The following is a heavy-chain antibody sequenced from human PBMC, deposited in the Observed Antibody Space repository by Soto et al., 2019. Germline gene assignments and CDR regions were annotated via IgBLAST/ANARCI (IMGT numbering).Heavy chain of an antibody. V-gene: IGHV4-4*07. CDR1: GGSISNYY. J-gene: IGHJ4*02. Sequence: QVQLPEAGPGLVKPAETLSLTCAVSGGSISNYYWSWIRQPAGKGLEWIGRCYASGYTNYNPSLKGRVTMSLDISKNHFSLRLSSVTASDTAVYYCARGNQVAMSDYLGQVTLVTVAS. CDR3: ARGNQVAMSDY. CDR2: CYASGYT.